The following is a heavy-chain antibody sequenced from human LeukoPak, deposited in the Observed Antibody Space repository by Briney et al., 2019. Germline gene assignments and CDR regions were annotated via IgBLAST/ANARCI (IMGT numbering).Heavy chain of an antibody. V-gene: IGHV4-4*02. J-gene: IGHJ6*03. CDR3: ARFAGPYYYYYMDV. CDR1: GGSISSSNW. Sequence: SGTLSLTCAVSGGSISSSNWWSWVRQPPGKGLEWIGEIYHSGSTNYNPSLKSRVTISVDKSKNQFPLKLSSVTAADTAVYYCARFAGPYYYYYMDVWGKGTTVTISS. CDR2: IYHSGST. D-gene: IGHD2-21*01.